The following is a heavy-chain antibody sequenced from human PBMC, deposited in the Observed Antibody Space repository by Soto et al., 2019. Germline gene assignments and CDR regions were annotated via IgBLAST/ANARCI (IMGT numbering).Heavy chain of an antibody. CDR1: GFTFSSYS. CDR3: ARDQDERGSSSWYEDYYYGMDV. D-gene: IGHD6-13*01. J-gene: IGHJ6*02. CDR2: ISSSSSTI. V-gene: IGHV3-48*02. Sequence: EVQLVESGGGLVQPGGSLRLFCAASGFTFSSYSMNWVRQAPGKGLEWVSYISSSSSTIYYADSVKGRFTISRDNAKNSLYLQMNSLRDEDTAVYYCARDQDERGSSSWYEDYYYGMDVWGQGTTVTVSS.